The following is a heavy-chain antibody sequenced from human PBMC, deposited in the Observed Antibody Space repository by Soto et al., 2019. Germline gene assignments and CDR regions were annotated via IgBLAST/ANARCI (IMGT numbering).Heavy chain of an antibody. CDR2: IIPIFGTA. D-gene: IGHD3-3*01. CDR3: ARVITIFGVAMNWFDP. CDR1: GGTFSSYA. J-gene: IGHJ5*02. V-gene: IGHV1-69*13. Sequence: GASVKVSCKASGGTFSSYAISWVQQAPGQGLEWMGGIIPIFGTANYAQKFQGRVTITADESTSTAYMELSSLRSEDTAVYYCARVITIFGVAMNWFDPWGQGTLVTVSS.